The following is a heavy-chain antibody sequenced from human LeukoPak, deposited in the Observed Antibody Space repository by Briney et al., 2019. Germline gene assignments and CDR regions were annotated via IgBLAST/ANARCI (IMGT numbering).Heavy chain of an antibody. CDR1: GFTFSSYW. J-gene: IGHJ4*02. V-gene: IGHV3-7*05. CDR2: IDHDGREK. CDR3: ARGAGGDY. Sequence: GGSLRLSCAASGFTFSSYWMTWVRQAPGKGLEWVANIDHDGREKYYVDSVKGRFTISRDNAKNSLFLQMNSPRAEDTAVYYCARGAGGDYWGQGTLVTVSS.